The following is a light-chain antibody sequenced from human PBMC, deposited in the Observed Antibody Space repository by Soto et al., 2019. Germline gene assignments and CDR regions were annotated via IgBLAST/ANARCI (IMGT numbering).Light chain of an antibody. CDR1: RSNIGSNP. Sequence: QSLLTQPASGSGTPGQRVSISYSGSRSNIGSNPVNWYQQLPGTAPKLLIDSNNQRPSGVPDRFSGSRSGTSASLAISGLQSEDEADYYCAAWDDSLYGRVFGTGTKVT. CDR2: SNN. J-gene: IGLJ1*01. CDR3: AAWDDSLYGRV. V-gene: IGLV1-44*01.